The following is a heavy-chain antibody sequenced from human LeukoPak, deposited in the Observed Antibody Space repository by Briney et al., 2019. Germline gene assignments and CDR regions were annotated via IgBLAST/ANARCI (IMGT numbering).Heavy chain of an antibody. CDR2: IYHSGST. CDR1: GGSISSGGYY. Sequence: SETLSHTCTVSGGSISSGGYYWSWIRQPPGKGLEWIGYIYHSGSTYYNPSLKSRVTISVDRSKNQFSLKLSSVTAADTAVYYCARDGRRSSDYWGQGTLATVSS. CDR3: ARDGRRSSDY. D-gene: IGHD6-6*01. V-gene: IGHV4-30-2*01. J-gene: IGHJ4*02.